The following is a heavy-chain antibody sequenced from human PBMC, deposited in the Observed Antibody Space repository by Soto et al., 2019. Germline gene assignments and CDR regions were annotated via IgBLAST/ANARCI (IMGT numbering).Heavy chain of an antibody. V-gene: IGHV3-23*01. CDR3: ALRKTGSYFDY. CDR2: IGASGAGT. CDR1: GFTFSNYA. Sequence: EVQLLESGGGLVQPGGSLRLSCAGSGFTFSNYAMSWVRQAPGTGLEWVSGIGASGAGTYYADSVKGRFTIPRDNSKNTLHLQMNSLRPEDTAVYYCALRKTGSYFDYWGQGALVTVSS. J-gene: IGHJ4*02. D-gene: IGHD1-26*01.